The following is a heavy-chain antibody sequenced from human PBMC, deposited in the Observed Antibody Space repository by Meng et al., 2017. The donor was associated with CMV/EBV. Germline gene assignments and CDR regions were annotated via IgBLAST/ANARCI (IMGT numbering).Heavy chain of an antibody. J-gene: IGHJ4*02. CDR3: ARGRGSNDY. V-gene: IGHV4-39*07. D-gene: IGHD3-10*01. CDR1: GGSISSGGYY. Sequence: SETLSLTCTVSGGSISSGGYYWSWIRQPPGKGLEWIGEINHSGSTNYNPSLKSRVTISVDTSKNQFSLKLSSVTAADTAVYYCARGRGSNDYWGQGTLVTVSS. CDR2: INHSGST.